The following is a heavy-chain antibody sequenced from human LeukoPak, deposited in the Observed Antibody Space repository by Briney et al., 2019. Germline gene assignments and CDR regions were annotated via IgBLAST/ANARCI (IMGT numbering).Heavy chain of an antibody. D-gene: IGHD4-11*01. J-gene: IGHJ4*02. CDR2: IKQDGSEK. CDR1: GFTFSSYW. V-gene: IGHV3-7*01. CDR3: ARDSVTTYFDY. Sequence: GGSLRLSCAASGFTFSSYWMSWVRQAPGKGVEWVANIKQDGSEKYYVDSVKGRFTISRDNAKNSLYLQMNSLRAEDSAVYYCARDSVTTYFDYWGQGTLVTVSS.